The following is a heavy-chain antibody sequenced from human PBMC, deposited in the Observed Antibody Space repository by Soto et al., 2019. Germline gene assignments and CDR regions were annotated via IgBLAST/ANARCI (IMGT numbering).Heavy chain of an antibody. D-gene: IGHD7-27*01. CDR2: IYKSATT. V-gene: IGHV4-30-4*01. CDR3: ARGRYCLTGRCFPNWFDS. CDR1: GDSISNLDYF. Sequence: KPSETLSLTCSVSGDSISNLDYFWAWIRQHPGQALEYIGYIYKSATTYYNPSFESRGAISVDTSKSQFSLNVTSVTAADTAVYFCARGRYCLTGRCFPNWFDSWGQGALVTVSS. J-gene: IGHJ5*01.